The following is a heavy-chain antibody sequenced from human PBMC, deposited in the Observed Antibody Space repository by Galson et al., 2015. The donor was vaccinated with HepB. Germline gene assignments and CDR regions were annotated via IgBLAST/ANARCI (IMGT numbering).Heavy chain of an antibody. CDR1: GGSISSSSYY. J-gene: IGHJ4*02. CDR2: IYYSGST. CDR3: ARQWLVQGGYFDY. V-gene: IGHV4-39*01. D-gene: IGHD6-19*01. Sequence: TLSLTCTVSGGSISSSSYYWGWIRQPPGKGLEWIGSIYYSGSTYYNPSLKSRVTISVDTSKNQFSLKLSSVTAADTAVYYCARQWLVQGGYFDYWGQGTLVTVSS.